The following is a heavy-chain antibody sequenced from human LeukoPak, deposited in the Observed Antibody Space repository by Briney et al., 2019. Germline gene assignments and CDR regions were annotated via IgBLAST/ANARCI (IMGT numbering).Heavy chain of an antibody. CDR1: GFTFSSYW. CDR2: IKQDGSEK. V-gene: IGHV3-7*01. D-gene: IGHD4-17*01. J-gene: IGHJ4*02. CDR3: AKDPSFLVTTWNY. Sequence: GGSLRLSCAASGFTFSSYWMSWVRQAPGKGLEWVANIKQDGSEKYYVDSVKGRFTISRDNAKNSLYLQMNSLRAEDTAVYYCAKDPSFLVTTWNYWGQGTLVTVSS.